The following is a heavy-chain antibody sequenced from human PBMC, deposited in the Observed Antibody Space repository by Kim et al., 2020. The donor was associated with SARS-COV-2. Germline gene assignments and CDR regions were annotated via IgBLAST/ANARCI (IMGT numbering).Heavy chain of an antibody. CDR2: ISAYNGNT. J-gene: IGHJ4*02. D-gene: IGHD3-3*01. V-gene: IGHV1-18*01. CDR3: ARGGGTYYDFWSGPSKFDY. CDR1: GYTFTSYG. Sequence: ASVKVSCKASGYTFTSYGISWVRQAPGQGLEWMGWISAYNGNTIYAQKLQGRVTMTTDTSTSTAYMELRSLRSDDTAVYYCARGGGTYYDFWSGPSKFDYWGQGTLVTVSS.